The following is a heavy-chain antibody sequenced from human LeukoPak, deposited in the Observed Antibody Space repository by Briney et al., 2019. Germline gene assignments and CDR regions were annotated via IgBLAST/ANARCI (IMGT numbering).Heavy chain of an antibody. CDR3: AVQWELFSRYWFDP. V-gene: IGHV1-24*01. CDR1: GYTFTGYY. Sequence: GASVKVSCKASGYTFTGYYMHWVRQAPGKGLEWMGGFDPEDGETIYAQKFQGRVTMTEDTSTDTVYMELSSLRSEDTAVYYCAVQWELFSRYWFDPWGQGTLVTVSS. D-gene: IGHD1-26*01. CDR2: FDPEDGET. J-gene: IGHJ5*02.